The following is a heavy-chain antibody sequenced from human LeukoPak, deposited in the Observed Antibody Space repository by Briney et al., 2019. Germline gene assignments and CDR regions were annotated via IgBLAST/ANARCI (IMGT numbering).Heavy chain of an antibody. V-gene: IGHV5-51*01. Sequence: GESLKISCKTSGYNFDNYWIAWVRQMPGKGLEWMGIIYPDDSDVRYSPSFKGQVTISADKSISTAYLQWSSLKASDSAMYYCARGGAEIQLWFNYGGQGTLVTVSS. CDR3: ARGGAEIQLWFNY. CDR1: GYNFDNYW. J-gene: IGHJ4*02. CDR2: IYPDDSDV. D-gene: IGHD3-22*01.